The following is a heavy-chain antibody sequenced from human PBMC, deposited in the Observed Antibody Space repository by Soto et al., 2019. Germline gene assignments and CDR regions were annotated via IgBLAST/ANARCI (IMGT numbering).Heavy chain of an antibody. V-gene: IGHV4-39*01. CDR1: GGSISRSSYY. Sequence: SETLSLTCTVSGGSISRSSYYWGWIRQSPGKGLEWIGSIYYSGTTYYNPSLKGRVTISVDTSKNQFSLKLSSVTAADTAVYYCARGGQYYFDYWGQGTLVTVSS. CDR3: ARGGQYYFDY. J-gene: IGHJ4*02. CDR2: IYYSGTT. D-gene: IGHD3-16*01.